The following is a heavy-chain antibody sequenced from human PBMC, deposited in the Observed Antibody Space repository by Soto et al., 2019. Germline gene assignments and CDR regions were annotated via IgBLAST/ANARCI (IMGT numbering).Heavy chain of an antibody. Sequence: EVQLVESGGGLVKPGESLRLSCVASGFPFTTVWMNWVLQAPGKGPEWLGRVKTKAEGATTDYAAPAKGRFTILRDDSINTVYLQMTSLRIEDTALYYCTSRIRTTNDNWGQGTLVTVSS. CDR2: VKTKAEGATT. CDR3: TSRIRTTNDN. D-gene: IGHD1-1*01. J-gene: IGHJ4*02. V-gene: IGHV3-15*07. CDR1: GFPFTTVW.